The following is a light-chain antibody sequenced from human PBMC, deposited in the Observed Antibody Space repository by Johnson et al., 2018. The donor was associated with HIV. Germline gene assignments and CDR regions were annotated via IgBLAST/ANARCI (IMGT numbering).Light chain of an antibody. V-gene: IGLV1-51*01. CDR1: SSNIGNNY. J-gene: IGLJ1*01. CDR2: DNN. CDR3: GTWDSSLGKV. Sequence: QSVLTQPPSVSAAPGQKVTISCSGSSSNIGNNYVSWYQVVPGTAPKLLIYDNNKRPSGIPDRFSGSKSGTSATLGITGLQTGDEADYYCGTWDSSLGKVFGTGTKVTVL.